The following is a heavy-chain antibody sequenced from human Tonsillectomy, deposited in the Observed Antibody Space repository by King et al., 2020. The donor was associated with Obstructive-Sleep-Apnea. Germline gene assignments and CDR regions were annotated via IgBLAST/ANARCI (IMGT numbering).Heavy chain of an antibody. D-gene: IGHD5-18*01. CDR3: GRGYGGPLSGGIGP. CDR2: IRNKSKRYTT. V-gene: IGHV3-72*01. Sequence: VQLVESGGGLVQPGGSLRLSCAASGFAFSDHYMDWVRQAPGMGLEWVGRIRNKSKRYTTEYAASVTGRFSISRDDSSNLVFLQMNSLKSEDTAVYYCGRGYGGPLSGGIGPWGQGTLVTVSS. J-gene: IGHJ5*02. CDR1: GFAFSDHY.